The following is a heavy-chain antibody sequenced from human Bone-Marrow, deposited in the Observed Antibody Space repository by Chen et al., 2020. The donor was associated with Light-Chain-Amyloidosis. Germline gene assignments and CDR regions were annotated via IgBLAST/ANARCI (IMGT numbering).Heavy chain of an antibody. Sequence: LKPSETLSLTCAVYGGSFSAYYWSWVRQPPGKGLEWIGEVTHTGSTSYNPSVESRXXXXLDISXXXXXLKLTSVTAADTAVYYCARNGHYSIDSWGQGTLVTVSS. CDR1: GGSFSAYY. J-gene: IGHJ4*02. V-gene: IGHV4-34*01. D-gene: IGHD2-15*01. CDR3: ARNGHYSIDS. CDR2: VTHTGST.